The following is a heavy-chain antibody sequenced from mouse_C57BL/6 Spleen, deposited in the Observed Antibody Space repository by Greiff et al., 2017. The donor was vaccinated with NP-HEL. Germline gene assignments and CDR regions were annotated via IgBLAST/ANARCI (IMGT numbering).Heavy chain of an antibody. CDR2: IDPSDSYT. V-gene: IGHV1-59*01. D-gene: IGHD1-1*01. J-gene: IGHJ2*01. Sequence: QVQLQQPGAELVRPGTSVKLSCKASGYTFTSYWMHWVKQRPGQGLEWIGVIDPSDSYTNYNQKFKGKATLTVDKSSSTAYMQLSSLTSEDSAVYYCARRDTTLVFDYWGQGTTLTVSS. CDR1: GYTFTSYW. CDR3: ARRDTTLVFDY.